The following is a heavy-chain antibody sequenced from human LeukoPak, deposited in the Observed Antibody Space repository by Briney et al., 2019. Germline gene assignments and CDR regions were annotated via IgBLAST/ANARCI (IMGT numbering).Heavy chain of an antibody. CDR2: ISSSSSTI. CDR3: ARDRGGSYSAIDY. J-gene: IGHJ4*02. CDR1: GFTFSSYS. V-gene: IGHV3-48*04. Sequence: GGSPRLSCAASGFTFSSYSMNWVRQAPGKGLEWVSFISSSSSTIYYADSVKGRFTISRDNAKNSLYLQTNSLRAEDTAVYYCARDRGGSYSAIDYWGQGTLVTVSS. D-gene: IGHD1-26*01.